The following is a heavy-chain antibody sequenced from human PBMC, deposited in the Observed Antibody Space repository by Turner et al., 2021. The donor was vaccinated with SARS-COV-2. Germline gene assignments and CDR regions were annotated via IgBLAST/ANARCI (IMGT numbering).Heavy chain of an antibody. CDR3: ARDLGRHCTSTTCHRWEDNGMDV. CDR2: IYASEDT. Sequence: QVQLQESGPGLVQSSETLSLTCPVSGASISSYFWTWIRQSPGSGLEWIGYIYASEDTDYQPPPQSRATMPVDLSKNQFSLSLRSVTAADSAVYYCARDLGRHCTSTTCHRWEDNGMDVWGQGATVTVS. J-gene: IGHJ6*02. D-gene: IGHD2-8*01. V-gene: IGHV4-4*08. CDR1: GASISSYF.